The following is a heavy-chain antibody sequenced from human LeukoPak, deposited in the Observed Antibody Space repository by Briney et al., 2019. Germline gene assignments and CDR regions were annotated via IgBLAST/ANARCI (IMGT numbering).Heavy chain of an antibody. CDR1: RFTFSNFA. CDR3: AEDQQLQPFHY. J-gene: IGHJ4*02. Sequence: GGSLRLSCAASRFTFSNFAMSWVRQAPGKGLEWVSTISGGGYSTYYADSVKGRFTISRDNSKNTLFLQMNSLRAEDTAMYYCAEDQQLQPFHYWGQGTLVTVSS. V-gene: IGHV3-23*01. CDR2: ISGGGYST. D-gene: IGHD1-1*01.